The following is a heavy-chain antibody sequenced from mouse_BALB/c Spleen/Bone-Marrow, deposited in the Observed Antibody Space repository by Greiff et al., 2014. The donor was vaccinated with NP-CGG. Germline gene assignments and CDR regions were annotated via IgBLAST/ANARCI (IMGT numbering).Heavy chain of an antibody. V-gene: IGHV1S53*02. CDR2: ISPRTGSI. J-gene: IGHJ2*01. D-gene: IGHD1-1*01. CDR1: GYTFTDHA. Sequence: VKLMESDAELVKPGASVKISCKASGYTFTDHAIHWVKQKPEQGLEWIGYISPRTGSIKYNEKFKDKVTLTADKSSSTAYMQLNSLTSEDSTVYFCNYYGNTFDYWGQGTTLTVSS. CDR3: NYYGNTFDY.